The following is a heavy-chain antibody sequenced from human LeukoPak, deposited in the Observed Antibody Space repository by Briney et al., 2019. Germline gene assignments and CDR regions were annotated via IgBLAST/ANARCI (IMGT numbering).Heavy chain of an antibody. CDR2: IYYSGST. V-gene: IGHV4-39*01. CDR1: GGSISKSNYY. J-gene: IGHJ5*02. Sequence: SETLSLTCTVSGGSISKSNYYWGWIRQPPGKGLEWIVSIYYSGSTYYNPSLKSRVTISVDTSKNQFSLKLSSVTAADTAVYYCARTYSSGSVRYNWFDPWGQGTLVTVSS. CDR3: ARTYSSGSVRYNWFDP. D-gene: IGHD6-19*01.